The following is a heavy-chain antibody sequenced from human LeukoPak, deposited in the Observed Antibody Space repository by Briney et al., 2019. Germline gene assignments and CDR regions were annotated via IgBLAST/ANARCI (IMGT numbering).Heavy chain of an antibody. CDR3: ARGGYCSSTSCRLFDY. J-gene: IGHJ4*02. CDR1: GYTFTSYY. Sequence: ASVKVSRKASGYTFTSYYMHWVRQAPGQGLEWMGIINPSGGSTSYAQKFQGRVTMTRDTSTSTVYMELSSLRSEDTAVYYCARGGYCSSTSCRLFDYWGQGTLVTVSS. V-gene: IGHV1-46*01. D-gene: IGHD2-2*03. CDR2: INPSGGST.